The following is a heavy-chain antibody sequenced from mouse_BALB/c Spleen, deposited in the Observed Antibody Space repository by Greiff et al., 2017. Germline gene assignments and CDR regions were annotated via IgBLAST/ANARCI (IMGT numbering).Heavy chain of an antibody. J-gene: IGHJ2*01. CDR2: ISYSGST. CDR3: ARSPVDYLDY. V-gene: IGHV3-8*02. CDR1: GDSITSCY. D-gene: IGHD1-1*01. Sequence: EVQLQESGPSLVKPSQTLSLTCSVTGDSITSCYWNWIRKFPGNKLEYMGYISYSGSTYYNPSLKSRISITRDTSKNQYYLQLNSVTTEDTATYYCARSPVDYLDYWGQGTTLTVSS.